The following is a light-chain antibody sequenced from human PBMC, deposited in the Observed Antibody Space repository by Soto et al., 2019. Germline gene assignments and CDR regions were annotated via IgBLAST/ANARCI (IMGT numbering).Light chain of an antibody. CDR1: SSDVGGYNY. V-gene: IGLV2-14*01. Sequence: QSALTQPASVSGSPGQSITISCTGTSSDVGGYNYVSWYQQHPGKAPKLMIYDGSNRPSGGSNRFSGSKSGNTASLTISGLQADDEDEYYCSSYTSSSTLVFGGGTELTVL. CDR2: DGS. J-gene: IGLJ2*01. CDR3: SSYTSSSTLV.